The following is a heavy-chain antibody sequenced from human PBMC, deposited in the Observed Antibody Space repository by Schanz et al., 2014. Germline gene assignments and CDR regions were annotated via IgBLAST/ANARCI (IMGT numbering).Heavy chain of an antibody. D-gene: IGHD3-3*01. Sequence: QVQLVQSGADVKKPGASVKVSCKASGNTLSAYYIHWIRQAPGQGLEWMGWIDPNSGGTNYAQKFQGRVTMTRDTSITTVYMEVNSLTSDDTAVFYCARTASHDVWRGYIPHYAFDLWGQGTTVTVSS. CDR2: IDPNSGGT. CDR1: GNTLSAYY. J-gene: IGHJ3*01. CDR3: ARTASHDVWRGYIPHYAFDL. V-gene: IGHV1-2*02.